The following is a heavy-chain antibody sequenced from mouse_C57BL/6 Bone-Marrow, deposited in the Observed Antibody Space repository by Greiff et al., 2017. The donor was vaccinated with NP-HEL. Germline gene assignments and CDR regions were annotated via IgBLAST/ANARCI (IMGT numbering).Heavy chain of an antibody. V-gene: IGHV10-3*01. D-gene: IGHD1-1*01. CDR3: VKGVVAHWYFDV. CDR1: GFTFNTYA. CDR2: IRSKSSNYAT. Sequence: EVKLQESGGGLVQPKGSLKLSCAASGFTFNTYAMHWVRQAPGKGLEWVARIRSKSSNYATYYADSVKDRFTISRDDSQLMLYLQMSNRKTEDTAMYYCVKGVVAHWYFDVWGTGTTVTVSS. J-gene: IGHJ1*03.